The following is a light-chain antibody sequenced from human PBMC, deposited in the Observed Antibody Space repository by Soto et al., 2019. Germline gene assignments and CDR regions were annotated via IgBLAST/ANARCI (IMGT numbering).Light chain of an antibody. CDR1: DSLRTF. CDR3: QQRSICPLT. V-gene: IGKV3-11*01. Sequence: EIVLTQSPATLSLSPGESVTLSCRASDSLRTFLAWYQQRPGQPPRLLIYDASTKATGIPDRFSGSGYGTNFTLTISNLVTEDAVVYYCQQRSICPLTFGGGPKVEIK. CDR2: DAS. J-gene: IGKJ4*01.